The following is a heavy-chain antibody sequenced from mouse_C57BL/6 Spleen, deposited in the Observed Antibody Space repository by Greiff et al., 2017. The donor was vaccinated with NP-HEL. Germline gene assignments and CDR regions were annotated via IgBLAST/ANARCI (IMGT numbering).Heavy chain of an antibody. V-gene: IGHV14-4*01. J-gene: IGHJ2*01. D-gene: IGHD1-1*01. CDR1: GFNIKDDY. Sequence: EVKLQESGAELVRPGASVKLSCTASGFNIKDDYMHWVKQRPEQGLEWIGWIDPENGDTEYASKFQGKATITADTSSNTAYLQLSSLTSEDTAVYYCTIGSSYGYWGQGTTLTVSS. CDR2: IDPENGDT. CDR3: TIGSSYGY.